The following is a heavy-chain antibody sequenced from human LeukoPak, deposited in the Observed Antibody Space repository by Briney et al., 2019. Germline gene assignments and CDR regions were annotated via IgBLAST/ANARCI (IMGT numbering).Heavy chain of an antibody. CDR2: IYTSGSA. J-gene: IGHJ4*02. D-gene: IGHD6-13*01. V-gene: IGHV4-4*07. CDR3: ARDLVAAAGEYYFDY. CDR1: GGFISSYY. Sequence: SETLSLTCTVSGGFISSYYWSWIRQPAGKGLEWIGRIYTSGSANYNPSLKSRVTMSVDTSKNQFSLKLSSVTAADTAVYYCARDLVAAAGEYYFDYWGQGTLVTVPS.